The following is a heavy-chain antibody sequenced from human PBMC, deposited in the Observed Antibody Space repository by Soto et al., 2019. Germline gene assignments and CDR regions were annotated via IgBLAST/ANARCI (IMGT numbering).Heavy chain of an antibody. Sequence: GASVKVSCKASGYTFTSYDINWVRQATGQGLEWMGWMNPNSGNTGYAQKFQGRVTMTRNTSISTAYMELSSLRSEDTAVYYCARARTRRTAYYFDYWGQGTLVTVS. D-gene: IGHD1-1*01. CDR1: GYTFTSYD. CDR2: MNPNSGNT. CDR3: ARARTRRTAYYFDY. J-gene: IGHJ4*02. V-gene: IGHV1-8*01.